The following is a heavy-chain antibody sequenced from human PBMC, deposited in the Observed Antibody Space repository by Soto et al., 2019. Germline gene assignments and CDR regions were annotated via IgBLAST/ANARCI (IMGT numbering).Heavy chain of an antibody. Sequence: PSETLSLTCTVSGGSFSKSSYYWGWIRQPPGKGLEWIGNVHYSGRTYYNPSLKSRVTISVDTSTNQFSLKLTSVTAADTAVYYCARHSGGSSWTYYFDYWGQGTLVTVSS. CDR2: VHYSGRT. D-gene: IGHD6-13*01. CDR1: GGSFSKSSYY. J-gene: IGHJ4*02. V-gene: IGHV4-39*01. CDR3: ARHSGGSSWTYYFDY.